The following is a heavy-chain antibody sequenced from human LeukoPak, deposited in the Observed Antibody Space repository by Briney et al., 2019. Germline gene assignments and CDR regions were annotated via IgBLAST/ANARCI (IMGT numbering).Heavy chain of an antibody. CDR1: GFTFSSYW. Sequence: PGGSLRLSCAASGFTFSSYWRSWVRQAPGKGLEWVANIKQDGSEKYYVDSVKGRFTSSRDNAKNSLYLQITSMSAEDPAVYYCASLGWELPLYSYYSMDVWGKGTPVTVSS. V-gene: IGHV3-7*01. CDR3: ASLGWELPLYSYYSMDV. D-gene: IGHD1-26*01. J-gene: IGHJ6*03. CDR2: IKQDGSEK.